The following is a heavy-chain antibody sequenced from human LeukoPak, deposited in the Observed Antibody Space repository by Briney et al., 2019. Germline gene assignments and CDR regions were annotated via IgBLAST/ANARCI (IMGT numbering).Heavy chain of an antibody. D-gene: IGHD3-10*01. Sequence: PGGSLRLSCAASGFTFSSYSMNWVRQAPGKGLEWVSYISSSSSNIYYADSVKGRFTISRNNAKTSLFLQMNSLRDEDTAVYYCARDSITMVRGVTTVWNYYYYGMDVWGQGTTVTVSS. V-gene: IGHV3-48*02. CDR2: ISSSSSNI. J-gene: IGHJ6*02. CDR1: GFTFSSYS. CDR3: ARDSITMVRGVTTVWNYYYYGMDV.